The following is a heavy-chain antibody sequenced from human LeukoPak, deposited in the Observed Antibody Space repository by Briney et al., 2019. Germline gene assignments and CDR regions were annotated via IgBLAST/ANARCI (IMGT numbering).Heavy chain of an antibody. CDR1: GYTFTGYY. CDR2: IIPIFGTA. Sequence: GASVKVSCKASGYTFTGYYMHWVRQAPGQGLEWMGGIIPIFGTANYAQKFQGRVTITTDESTSTAYMELSSLRSEDTAVYYCARAYCGGDCYRYYFDYWGQGTLVTVSS. V-gene: IGHV1-69*05. D-gene: IGHD2-21*01. J-gene: IGHJ4*02. CDR3: ARAYCGGDCYRYYFDY.